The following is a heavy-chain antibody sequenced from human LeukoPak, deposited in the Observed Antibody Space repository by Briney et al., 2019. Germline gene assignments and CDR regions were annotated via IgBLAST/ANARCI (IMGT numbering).Heavy chain of an antibody. D-gene: IGHD6-19*01. CDR1: GYNFTPYW. CDR3: ARRGGSSGWYGY. V-gene: IGHV5-51*01. CDR2: TFAGYSYT. Sequence: GESLKISCQSSGYNFTPYWIVWVRQMPGKGLEWMGITFAGYSYTIYSPSFQGQVTISVDKSISTAYLQWSSLKASDTAMYYCARRGGSSGWYGYWGQGTLVTVSS. J-gene: IGHJ4*02.